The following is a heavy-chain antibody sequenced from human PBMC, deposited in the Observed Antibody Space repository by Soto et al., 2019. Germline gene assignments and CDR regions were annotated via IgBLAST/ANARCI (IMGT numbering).Heavy chain of an antibody. CDR1: GYTFTGYY. J-gene: IGHJ4*02. V-gene: IGHV1-2*04. D-gene: IGHD1-26*01. CDR3: ARGSPEWELPPRGDFNY. Sequence: ASVKVSCKASGYTFTGYYMHWVRQAPGQGLEWMGWINPNSGGTNYAQKFQGWVTMTRDTSISTAYMELSRLRSDDTAVYYCARGSPEWELPPRGDFNYWGQGTLVTVSS. CDR2: INPNSGGT.